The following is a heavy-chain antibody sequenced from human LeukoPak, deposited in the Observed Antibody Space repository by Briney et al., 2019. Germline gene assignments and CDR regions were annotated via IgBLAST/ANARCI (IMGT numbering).Heavy chain of an antibody. CDR3: AKDEFVASDFTGAFDI. CDR1: GFTFDDYA. J-gene: IGHJ3*02. V-gene: IGHV3-9*03. D-gene: IGHD2-8*02. Sequence: GRSLRLSCAASGFTFDDYAMHWVRQAPGKGLEWVSGISWNSVTIVYADSVKGRFTISRDNAKNSLYLQMNCLRAEDMALYYCAKDEFVASDFTGAFDIWGQGTMVTVSS. CDR2: ISWNSVTI.